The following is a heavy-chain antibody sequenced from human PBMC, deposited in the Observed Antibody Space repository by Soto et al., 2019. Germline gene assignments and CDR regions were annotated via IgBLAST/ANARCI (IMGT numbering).Heavy chain of an antibody. CDR3: TRMAGDYVVAPGTYDY. V-gene: IGHV3-49*03. J-gene: IGHJ4*02. Sequence: GGSLRLSCTASGFTFGDYAMSWFRQAPGKGLEWVGFIRSKAYGGTTEYAASVKGRFTISRDDSKSIAYLQMNSLKTEDTAVYYCTRMAGDYVVAPGTYDYWGQGTLVTVSS. CDR1: GFTFGDYA. CDR2: IRSKAYGGTT. D-gene: IGHD4-17*01.